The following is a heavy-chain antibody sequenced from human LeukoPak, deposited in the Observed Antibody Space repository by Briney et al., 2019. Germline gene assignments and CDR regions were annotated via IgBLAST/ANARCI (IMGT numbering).Heavy chain of an antibody. CDR1: GFTFTNAW. J-gene: IGHJ3*01. V-gene: IGHV3-15*01. CDR2: IKSKTDGGTT. D-gene: IGHD3-16*01. Sequence: GGSLRLSCAASGFTFTNAWMSWVRQAPGKGLEWVGRIKSKTDGGTTDYAAPVKGRFTISRDDSKNVLYLQMNSLKTEDTAVYYCTSSQDNAYLRALDVWGQGTMVTVSS. CDR3: TSSQDNAYLRALDV.